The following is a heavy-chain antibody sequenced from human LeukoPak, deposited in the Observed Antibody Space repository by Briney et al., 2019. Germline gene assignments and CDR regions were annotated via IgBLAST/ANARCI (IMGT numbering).Heavy chain of an antibody. CDR2: IYYSGST. CDR3: ARDRVDIVATNHYYYYGMDV. D-gene: IGHD5-12*01. V-gene: IGHV4-59*01. J-gene: IGHJ6*02. CDR1: GGSISSYY. Sequence: PSETLSLTCTVSGGSISSYYWSWIRQPPGKGLEWIGYIYYSGSTNYNPSLKSRVTISVDTSKNQFSLKLSSVTAADTAVYYCARDRVDIVATNHYYYYGMDVWGQGTTVTVSS.